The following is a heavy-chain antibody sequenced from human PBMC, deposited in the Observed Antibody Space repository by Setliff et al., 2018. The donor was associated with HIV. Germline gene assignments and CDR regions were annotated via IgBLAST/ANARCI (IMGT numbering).Heavy chain of an antibody. J-gene: IGHJ6*03. CDR2: IIPIFETP. V-gene: IGHV1-69*13. CDR3: ASGPTYCTSSSCASGADFYYSYVDV. Sequence: SVKVSCKASGYAFTVYYVHWVRQAPGRGLEWMGGIIPIFETPNYARKFQDRVTITADESTNTGYMELGSLTSEDTAVYYCASGPTYCTSSSCASGADFYYSYVDVWGKGTTVTVSS. D-gene: IGHD2-2*01. CDR1: GYAFTVYY.